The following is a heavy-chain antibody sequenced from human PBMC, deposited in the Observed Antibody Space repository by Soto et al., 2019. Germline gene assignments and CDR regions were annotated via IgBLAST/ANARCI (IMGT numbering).Heavy chain of an antibody. Sequence: QVQLLESGGGVVQPGRSLRLSCAASGFTFSSYGMHWVRQAPGKGLEWVAVISYDGSNKYYADSVKGRFTISRDNSKNTLYLQMNSLRAEDTAVYYGAKDQTYYDFWSGYYNPYYFDYWGQGTLVTVSS. D-gene: IGHD3-3*01. CDR2: ISYDGSNK. CDR1: GFTFSSYG. J-gene: IGHJ4*02. V-gene: IGHV3-30*18. CDR3: AKDQTYYDFWSGYYNPYYFDY.